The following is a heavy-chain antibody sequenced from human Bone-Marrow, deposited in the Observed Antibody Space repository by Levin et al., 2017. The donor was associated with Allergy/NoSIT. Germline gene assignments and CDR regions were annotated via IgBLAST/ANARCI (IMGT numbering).Heavy chain of an antibody. D-gene: IGHD3-10*01. CDR1: GFTFSSYG. V-gene: IGHV3-33*01. J-gene: IGHJ6*02. Sequence: GGSLRLSCAASGFTFSSYGMHWVRQAPGKGLEWVAVIWYDGSNKYYADSVKGRFTISRDNSKNTLYLQMNSLRAEDTAVYYCARESEYYGSGSFSASYYYYGMDVWGQGTTVTVSS. CDR3: ARESEYYGSGSFSASYYYYGMDV. CDR2: IWYDGSNK.